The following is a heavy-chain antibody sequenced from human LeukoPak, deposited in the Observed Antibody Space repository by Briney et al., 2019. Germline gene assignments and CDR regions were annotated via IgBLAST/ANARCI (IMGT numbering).Heavy chain of an antibody. J-gene: IGHJ3*02. CDR3: ARERYCGGDCYSRIAFDI. D-gene: IGHD2-21*01. CDR1: GFSVSSNY. Sequence: GGSLRLSCAASGFSVSSNYMSWVRQAPGKGLEYVSVLYHDGGTYSADSVKGRFTISRDNSKNTLYLQMNSLRAEDTAVYYCARERYCGGDCYSRIAFDIWGQGTMVTVSS. CDR2: LYHDGGT. V-gene: IGHV3-53*05.